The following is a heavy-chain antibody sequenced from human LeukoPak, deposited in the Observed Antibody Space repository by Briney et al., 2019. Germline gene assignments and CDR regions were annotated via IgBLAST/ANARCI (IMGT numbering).Heavy chain of an antibody. CDR1: GGSISSSSYY. CDR3: ARQEVPAASVRD. CDR2: IYYSGST. Sequence: SETLSLTRTVSGGSISSSSYYWGWIRQPPGKGLEWIGSIYYSGSTSYNPSLKSRVTISVDTSKNQFSLKLSSVTAADTAVYYCARQEVPAASVRDWGQGTLVTVSS. J-gene: IGHJ4*02. V-gene: IGHV4-39*01. D-gene: IGHD2-2*01.